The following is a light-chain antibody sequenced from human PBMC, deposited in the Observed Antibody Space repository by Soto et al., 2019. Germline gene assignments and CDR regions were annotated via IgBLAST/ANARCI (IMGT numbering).Light chain of an antibody. CDR2: AVS. CDR3: ISYTDRQSYR. CDR1: SSDIGSYNN. J-gene: IGLJ1*01. Sequence: QSVLTQPASVSGSPGQSITISCSGTSSDIGSYNNVAWYKQFPGKSPKLMIYAVSDRPPGDSDRFSGSKSGITASLTISGLQTEDEADYCCISYTDRQSYRFGTGTKVTVL. V-gene: IGLV2-14*03.